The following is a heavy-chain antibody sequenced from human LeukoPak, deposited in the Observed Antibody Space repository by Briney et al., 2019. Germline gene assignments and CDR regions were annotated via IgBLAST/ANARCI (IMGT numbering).Heavy chain of an antibody. Sequence: SETLSLTCTVSGGSISSGGYYWSWIRQPAGKGLEWIGRIYTSGSTNYNPSLKSRVTISVDTSKNQFSLKLSSVTAADTAMYYCAREDIVVFNDAFDIWGQGTMVTVSS. CDR2: IYTSGST. D-gene: IGHD2-15*01. CDR3: AREDIVVFNDAFDI. J-gene: IGHJ3*02. V-gene: IGHV4-61*02. CDR1: GGSISSGGYY.